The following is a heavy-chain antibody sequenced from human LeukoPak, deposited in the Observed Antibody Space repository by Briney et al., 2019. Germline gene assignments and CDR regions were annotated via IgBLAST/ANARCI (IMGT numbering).Heavy chain of an antibody. CDR2: ISWSGGST. D-gene: IGHD3-22*01. J-gene: IGHJ3*02. CDR1: GFTFDDHG. V-gene: IGHV3-20*04. Sequence: GGSLRLSCAASGFTFDDHGMSWVRQAPGKGLEWVSGISWSGGSTGYADSVKGRFTISRDNAKNSLYLQMTSLRAEDTALYYCARLGSGSGYTHDAFDIWGQGTMVTVSS. CDR3: ARLGSGSGYTHDAFDI.